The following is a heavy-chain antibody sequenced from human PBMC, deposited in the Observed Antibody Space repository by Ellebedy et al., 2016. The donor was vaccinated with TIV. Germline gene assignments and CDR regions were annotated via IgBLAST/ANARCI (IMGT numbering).Heavy chain of an antibody. CDR2: INHSGST. CDR3: SRGVTDQN. CDR1: GGSITGHY. D-gene: IGHD2-21*02. Sequence: MPGGSLRLSCTVSGGSITGHYWSWIRQPPGKGLEWIGEINHSGSTNYNSSLKSRVTISLDTSKNQFSLKLSSVTAADTAVYYCSRGVTDQNWGQGILVTVSS. V-gene: IGHV4-34*01. J-gene: IGHJ4*02.